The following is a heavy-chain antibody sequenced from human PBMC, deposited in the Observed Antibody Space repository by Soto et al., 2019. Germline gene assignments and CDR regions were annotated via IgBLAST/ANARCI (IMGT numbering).Heavy chain of an antibody. Sequence: QVQLVQSGAEVKKPGSSVKVSCMASGGTFSSYTISWVRQAPGQGLEWMGRIIPILGIANYAQKIQGRVTITAAKSTSTAYMELSRLRAEDTAVYYCASDQWGRFGDLYGWFDPWGQGTLVTVSS. CDR2: IIPILGIA. J-gene: IGHJ5*02. D-gene: IGHD3-10*01. CDR1: GGTFSSYT. V-gene: IGHV1-69*02. CDR3: ASDQWGRFGDLYGWFDP.